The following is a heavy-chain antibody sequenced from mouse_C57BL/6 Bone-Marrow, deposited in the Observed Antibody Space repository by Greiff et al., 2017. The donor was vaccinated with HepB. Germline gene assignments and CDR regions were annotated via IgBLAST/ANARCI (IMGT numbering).Heavy chain of an antibody. V-gene: IGHV1-69*01. Sequence: VQLQQSGAELVMPGASVKLSCKASGYTFTSYWMHWVKQRPGQGLEWIGEIDPSDSYTNYNQKFKGKSTLTVDKSSSTAYMQLSSLTSEDSAVYYCARVYYGSSYSFAYWGQGTLVTVSA. D-gene: IGHD1-1*01. CDR1: GYTFTSYW. CDR3: ARVYYGSSYSFAY. J-gene: IGHJ3*01. CDR2: IDPSDSYT.